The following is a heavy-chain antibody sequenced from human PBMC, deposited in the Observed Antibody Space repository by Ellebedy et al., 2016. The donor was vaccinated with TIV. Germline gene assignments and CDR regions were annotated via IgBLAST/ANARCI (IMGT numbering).Heavy chain of an antibody. Sequence: GESLKISCMGSGYIFTNYWIAWVRQMPGKGLEWMGIIYPGDSDTRYSPSFQGQVTISAAKSISTAYLQWSSLKASDRAMYYCARLEAREVLDYWGQGTLVTVSS. J-gene: IGHJ4*02. CDR1: GYIFTNYW. D-gene: IGHD3-10*01. CDR2: IYPGDSDT. CDR3: ARLEAREVLDY. V-gene: IGHV5-51*01.